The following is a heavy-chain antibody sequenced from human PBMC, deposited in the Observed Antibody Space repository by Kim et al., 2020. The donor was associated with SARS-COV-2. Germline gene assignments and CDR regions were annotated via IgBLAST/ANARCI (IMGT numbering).Heavy chain of an antibody. J-gene: IGHJ4*02. CDR2: IYYRGST. CDR3: ARGRSTMVRGPYYYFDY. CDR1: GGSISSYY. Sequence: SETLSLTCTVSGGSISSYYWSWIRQPPGKGLEWIGYIYYRGSTNYNPSLKSRVTISVDTSKNQFSLKLSSVTAADTAVYYCARGRSTMVRGPYYYFDYWGQGTLVTVSS. V-gene: IGHV4-59*01. D-gene: IGHD3-10*01.